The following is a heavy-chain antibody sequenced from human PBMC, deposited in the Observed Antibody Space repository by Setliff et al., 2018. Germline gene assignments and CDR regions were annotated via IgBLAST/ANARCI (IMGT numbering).Heavy chain of an antibody. Sequence: ASVKVSCKASGYTFSSYAVNWVRQAPGQGLEWVGWINTNTGNPTYAQGFTGRFVFSLDTSVSTAYLQISSLKAEDTAVYHCARGGDIIIIFGVVTPDYYYYMDVWGTGTTVTVSS. CDR2: INTNTGNP. V-gene: IGHV7-4-1*02. D-gene: IGHD3-3*01. CDR1: GYTFSSYA. J-gene: IGHJ6*03. CDR3: ARGGDIIIIFGVVTPDYYYYMDV.